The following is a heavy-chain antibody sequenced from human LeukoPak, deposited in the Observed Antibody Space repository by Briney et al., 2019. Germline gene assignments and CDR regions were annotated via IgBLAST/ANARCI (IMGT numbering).Heavy chain of an antibody. V-gene: IGHV4-4*07. CDR3: ARDLLAQSSGWTARSAFDI. D-gene: IGHD6-19*01. Sequence: SESLSLTCTASGGSFSSYYWSWIRQPAGKGLEWIGRIYTSGSTNYNPSLMSRVTMSVDTSTKQFSLKLSSVTAADTAVYYCARDLLAQSSGWTARSAFDIWGQGTMVTVSS. CDR2: IYTSGST. J-gene: IGHJ3*02. CDR1: GGSFSSYY.